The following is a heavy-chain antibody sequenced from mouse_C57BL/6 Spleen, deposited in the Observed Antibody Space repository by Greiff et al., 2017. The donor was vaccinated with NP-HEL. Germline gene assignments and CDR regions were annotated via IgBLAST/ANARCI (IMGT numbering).Heavy chain of an antibody. CDR2: IYPGGGYT. D-gene: IGHD2-1*01. Sequence: VQVVESGAELVRPGTSVKMSCKASGYTFTNYWIGWAKQRPGHGLEWIGVIYPGGGYTNYNEKFQGKATLTADKSSSTAYMQFSSLTSEDSAIYYCTLYYSDWYFDVWGTGTTVTVSS. CDR3: TLYYSDWYFDV. V-gene: IGHV1-63*01. J-gene: IGHJ1*03. CDR1: GYTFTNYW.